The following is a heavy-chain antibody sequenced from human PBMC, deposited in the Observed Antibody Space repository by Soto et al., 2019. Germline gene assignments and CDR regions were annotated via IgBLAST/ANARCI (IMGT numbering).Heavy chain of an antibody. V-gene: IGHV3-23*01. CDR2: IRATAGDT. J-gene: IGHJ4*02. CDR1: GFTFTSHS. CDR3: ARGGYTSPLDV. D-gene: IGHD5-12*01. Sequence: GGSLRLSCAASGFTFTSHSMTWVRQAPGKGLEWVSTIRATAGDTYYADSVKGRFTISRDNSENTVFLHMNSLRAEDTAIYYCARGGYTSPLDVWGLGTLVTVSS.